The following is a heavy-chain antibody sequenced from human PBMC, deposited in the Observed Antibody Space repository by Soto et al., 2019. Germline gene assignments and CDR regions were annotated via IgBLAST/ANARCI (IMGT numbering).Heavy chain of an antibody. Sequence: EVQLLESGGGLVQPGGSVRLSCAASGLTFGNYAMSWVRQAPGKGLEWVSAISGDSGRTYYADSVKGRFTISRDNSKKPLYLPMNTLRADATAVYYCAVTPNCGRDCSAASYWYFEIWGRGTLVTVSS. CDR2: ISGDSGRT. D-gene: IGHD2-21*02. CDR1: GLTFGNYA. CDR3: AVTPNCGRDCSAASYWYFEI. J-gene: IGHJ2*01. V-gene: IGHV3-23*01.